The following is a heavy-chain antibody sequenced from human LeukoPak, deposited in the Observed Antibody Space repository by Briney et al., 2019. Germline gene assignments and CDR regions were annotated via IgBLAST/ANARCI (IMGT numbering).Heavy chain of an antibody. V-gene: IGHV3-33*01. CDR3: ARDPSMTILLDY. J-gene: IGHJ4*02. Sequence: PGGSLRLFCAASGFTFSSYGMHWVRQAPGKGLEWVAVIWYDGSNKYYADSVKGRFTISRDNSKNTLYLQMNSLRAEDTAVYYCARDPSMTILLDYWGQGTLVTVSS. D-gene: IGHD3-9*01. CDR2: IWYDGSNK. CDR1: GFTFSSYG.